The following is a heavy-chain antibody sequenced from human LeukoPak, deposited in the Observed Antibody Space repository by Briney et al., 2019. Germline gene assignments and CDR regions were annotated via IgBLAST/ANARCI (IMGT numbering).Heavy chain of an antibody. V-gene: IGHV4-39*07. Sequence: SEPLSLTCTVSGRSLSSYYWGWLRQPPGKGLEWIGSIYDSATTHFHPSLKSRVTISVDTSKNQFSLKMRSVTAADTAVYYCAREGVAAAGFCFDPWGQGTLVSVSS. CDR3: AREGVAAAGFCFDP. D-gene: IGHD6-13*01. J-gene: IGHJ5*02. CDR2: IYDSATT. CDR1: GRSLSSYY.